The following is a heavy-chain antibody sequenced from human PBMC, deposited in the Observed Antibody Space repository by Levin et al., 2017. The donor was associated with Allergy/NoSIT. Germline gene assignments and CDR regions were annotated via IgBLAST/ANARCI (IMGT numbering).Heavy chain of an antibody. D-gene: IGHD3-22*01. Sequence: GESLKISCVASGFNFSSYAMTWVRQFPGKGLEWVSVISGSGGSTYDADSVKGRFTISRDNSKNTLYLQMSSLRVEDTAVYYCAKFRVERRSKWLLWGERGSGWGMDVWGQGTTVTVSS. CDR3: AKFRVERRSKWLLWGERGSGWGMDV. CDR1: GFNFSSYA. J-gene: IGHJ6*02. CDR2: ISGSGGST. V-gene: IGHV3-23*01.